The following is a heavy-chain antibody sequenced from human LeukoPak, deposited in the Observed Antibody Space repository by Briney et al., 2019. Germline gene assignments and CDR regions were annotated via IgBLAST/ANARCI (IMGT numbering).Heavy chain of an antibody. J-gene: IGHJ3*02. D-gene: IGHD6-13*01. V-gene: IGHV4-59*08. Sequence: SETLSLTCTVSGGSISGYYWSWIRQPPGKGLEWIGYIYYSGSTNYNPSLKSRVTISVDTSKNQFSLKLSSVTAADTAVYYCARRFVGYDSSWGASDIWGLGTMVTVSS. CDR2: IYYSGST. CDR3: ARRFVGYDSSWGASDI. CDR1: GGSISGYY.